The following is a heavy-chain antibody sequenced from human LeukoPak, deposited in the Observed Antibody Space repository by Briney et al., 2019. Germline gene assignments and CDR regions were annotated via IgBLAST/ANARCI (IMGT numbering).Heavy chain of an antibody. CDR3: AKENLAAAGSPWAFDY. Sequence: GGSLRLSCIVSGFTLSSYEMSWIRQAPGKGLEWVASIEYSGGSAYYADSVKGRFSISREDSKNTLYLQMNSLRAEDTAVYYCAKENLAAAGSPWAFDYWGQGTLVTVSS. J-gene: IGHJ4*02. D-gene: IGHD6-13*01. V-gene: IGHV3-23*01. CDR1: GFTLSSYE. CDR2: IEYSGGSA.